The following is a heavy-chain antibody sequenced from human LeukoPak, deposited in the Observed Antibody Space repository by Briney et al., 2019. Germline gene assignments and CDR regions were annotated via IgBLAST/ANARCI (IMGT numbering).Heavy chain of an antibody. Sequence: GGSLRLSCAASEFTFSSYTMHWVRQAPGKGLEWVALISYDGSDKYYAASVKSRFTISRDNSKNTLYLQMNNLRAEDATMYYCARAPSGYYPYFVCWGEGTLFTVSS. CDR3: ARAPSGYYPYFVC. V-gene: IGHV3-30*04. J-gene: IGHJ4*02. CDR2: ISYDGSDK. D-gene: IGHD3-3*01. CDR1: EFTFSSYT.